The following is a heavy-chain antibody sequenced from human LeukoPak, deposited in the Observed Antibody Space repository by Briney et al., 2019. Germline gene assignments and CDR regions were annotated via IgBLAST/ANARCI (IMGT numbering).Heavy chain of an antibody. CDR2: IYSGGST. Sequence: GGSLRLSCTASGFTVSSNYMSWVRQAPGKGLEWVSVIYSGGSTYYADSVKGRFTISRDNSKNTLYLQMNSLRAEDTAVYYCARGHNFGRLHPFDYWGQGTLVTVSS. CDR1: GFTVSSNY. V-gene: IGHV3-66*01. D-gene: IGHD3-9*01. J-gene: IGHJ4*02. CDR3: ARGHNFGRLHPFDY.